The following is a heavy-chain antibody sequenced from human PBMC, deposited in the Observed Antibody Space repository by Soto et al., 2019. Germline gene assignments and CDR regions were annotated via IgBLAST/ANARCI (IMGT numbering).Heavy chain of an antibody. D-gene: IGHD6-19*01. CDR3: ARHWGTYSSGWYLAFDI. V-gene: IGHV4-39*01. J-gene: IGHJ3*02. CDR2: IYYSGST. Sequence: QLQLQESGPGLVKPSETLSLTCTVSGGSISSSSYYWGWIRQPPGKGLEWIGSIYYSGSTYYNPSLKSRFTLSVDTSKTQFSLKLSSVTAADTAVYYCARHWGTYSSGWYLAFDIWGQGTMVTVSS. CDR1: GGSISSSSYY.